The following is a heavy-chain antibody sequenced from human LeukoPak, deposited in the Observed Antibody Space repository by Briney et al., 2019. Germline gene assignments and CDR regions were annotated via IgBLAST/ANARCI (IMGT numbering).Heavy chain of an antibody. CDR2: IYGGGST. D-gene: IGHD6-13*01. Sequence: GGSLRLSCGVSGFTVSSNYMSWVRQAPGKGLEWVSVIYGGGSTYYADSVKGRFTIPRDNSKNTLYLQMNTLRAEGTAVYYCARSDGIATAGPFDYWGQGTLVTVS. CDR1: GFTVSSNY. CDR3: ARSDGIATAGPFDY. V-gene: IGHV3-53*01. J-gene: IGHJ4*02.